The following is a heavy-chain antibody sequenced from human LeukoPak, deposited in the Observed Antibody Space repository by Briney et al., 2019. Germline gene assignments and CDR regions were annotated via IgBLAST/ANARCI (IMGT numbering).Heavy chain of an antibody. CDR1: GFTFRDYW. D-gene: IGHD3-3*01. V-gene: IGHV3-7*05. J-gene: IGHJ4*02. CDR2: IKTDGTEA. CDR3: ARDYDFWSGYFDW. Sequence: GGSLRLPCAASGFTFRDYWMSWVRQAPGKGLEWVANIKTDGTEAYYMDSVKGRFNISRDNAKNALYLQMSSLRTEDTAVYYYARDYDFWSGYFDWWGQGTRVTVSS.